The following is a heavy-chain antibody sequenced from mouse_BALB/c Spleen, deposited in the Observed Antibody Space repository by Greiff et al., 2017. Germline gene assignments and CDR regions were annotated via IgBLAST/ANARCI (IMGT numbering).Heavy chain of an antibody. D-gene: IGHD2-3*01. J-gene: IGHJ3*01. V-gene: IGHV5-6-5*01. CDR3: ARGGYDGYYPY. CDR2: ISSGGST. Sequence: EVKLVESGGGLVKPGGSLKLSCAASGFTFSSYAMSWVRQTPEKRLEWVASISSGGSTYYPDSVKGRFTISRDNARNILYLQMSSLRSEDTAMYYCARGGYDGYYPYWGQGTLVTVSA. CDR1: GFTFSSYA.